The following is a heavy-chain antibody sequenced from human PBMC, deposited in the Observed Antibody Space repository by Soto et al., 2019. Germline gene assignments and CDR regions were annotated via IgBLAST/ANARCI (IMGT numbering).Heavy chain of an antibody. CDR3: ARASMVPLFEY. CDR2: INHSGST. Sequence: SETLSLTCAVYGGSFSGYYWSWIRQPPGKGLEWIGEINHSGSTNYNPSLKSRVTISVDTSKNQFSLKLSSVTAADTAVYYCARASMVPLFEYWGQGTLVTVSS. J-gene: IGHJ4*02. CDR1: GGSFSGYY. V-gene: IGHV4-34*01. D-gene: IGHD3-10*01.